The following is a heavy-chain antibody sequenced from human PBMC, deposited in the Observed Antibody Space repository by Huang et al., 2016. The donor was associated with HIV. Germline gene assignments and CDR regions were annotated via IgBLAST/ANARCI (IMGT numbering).Heavy chain of an antibody. CDR3: ARPGGSWYYFDY. V-gene: IGHV5-51*01. CDR2: IYTGDSDT. D-gene: IGHD6-13*01. J-gene: IGHJ4*02. Sequence: EVQLVQSGAEVKKPGESLKISCKGSGYSFTSYWIGWVRQMPGKGLGVMVSIYTGDSDTRYSPSFQGVVTISADTAISTAYLQRSSLKASDTAMYYCARPGGSWYYFDYWGQGTLVTVSS. CDR1: GYSFTSYW.